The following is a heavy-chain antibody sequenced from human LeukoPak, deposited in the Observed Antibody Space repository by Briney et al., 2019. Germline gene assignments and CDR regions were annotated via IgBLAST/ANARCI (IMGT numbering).Heavy chain of an antibody. CDR1: GGSISSYY. CDR3: ARDGSSGWYFPY. Sequence: PSETLSLTCTVSGGSISSYYWSWIRQPPGKGLEWIGYIYHSGSTYYNPSLKSRVTISVDRSKNQFSLKLSSVTAADTAVYYCARDGSSGWYFPYWGQGTLVTVSS. D-gene: IGHD6-19*01. CDR2: IYHSGST. V-gene: IGHV4-59*12. J-gene: IGHJ4*02.